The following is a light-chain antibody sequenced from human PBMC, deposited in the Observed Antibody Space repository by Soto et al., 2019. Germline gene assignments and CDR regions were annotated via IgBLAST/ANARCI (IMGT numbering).Light chain of an antibody. Sequence: EIVMTQSPVTLSVSPGEGASLSCRASQSVRSKLVWYQPIPDQPPRLLMYDASTRATGIPARFSGSGSGTECTHPISRLQSEDFAVYYFQQYNNWPITFGQGTRLEIK. J-gene: IGKJ5*01. CDR3: QQYNNWPIT. CDR2: DAS. V-gene: IGKV3-15*01. CDR1: QSVRSK.